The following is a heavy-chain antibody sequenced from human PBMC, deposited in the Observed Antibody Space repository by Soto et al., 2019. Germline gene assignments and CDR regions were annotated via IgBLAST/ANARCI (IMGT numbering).Heavy chain of an antibody. D-gene: IGHD3-22*01. J-gene: IGHJ4*02. CDR2: IDVGSGNA. Sequence: GASVKVSCKTAGFTFSSSAVHWVRQARGHRLQRIGWIDVGSGNANYAQMLQERVTISRDMSTSTAYMELSSLRPEDTAVYYCARAVGYYDSSGYYAYFDYWGQGTLVIVSS. CDR3: ARAVGYYDSSGYYAYFDY. V-gene: IGHV1-58*01. CDR1: GFTFSSSA.